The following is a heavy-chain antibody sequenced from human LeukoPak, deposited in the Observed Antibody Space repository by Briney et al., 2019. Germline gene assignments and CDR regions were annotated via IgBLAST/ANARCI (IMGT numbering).Heavy chain of an antibody. CDR3: ARAGLMEEGLDY. V-gene: IGHV4-59*01. J-gene: IGHJ4*02. CDR2: IYYSGTT. Sequence: SETLSLTCTVSGGSISNYYWSWIRQPPGKGLEWIGYIYYSGTTNYNPSLKSRVTISVDTSKNQFSLKLSSVTAADTAVYYCARAGLMEEGLDYWGQGTLVTVSS. D-gene: IGHD2-8*01. CDR1: GGSISNYY.